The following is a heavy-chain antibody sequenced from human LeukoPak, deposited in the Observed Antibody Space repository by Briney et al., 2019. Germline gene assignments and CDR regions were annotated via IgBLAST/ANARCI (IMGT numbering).Heavy chain of an antibody. V-gene: IGHV1-18*01. CDR3: ARLDYYDSSGYYNTGAFDY. J-gene: IGHJ4*02. D-gene: IGHD3-22*01. Sequence: ASVKVSCKASGYTFTSYGISWVRQAPGQGLEWMGWISAYNGNTNYAQKPQGRVTMTTDTSTSTAYMELRSLRSDDTAVYYCARLDYYDSSGYYNTGAFDYWGLGTLVTVSS. CDR1: GYTFTSYG. CDR2: ISAYNGNT.